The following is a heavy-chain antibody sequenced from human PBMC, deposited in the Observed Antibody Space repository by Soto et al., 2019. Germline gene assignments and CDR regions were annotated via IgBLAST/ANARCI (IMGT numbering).Heavy chain of an antibody. J-gene: IGHJ3*02. V-gene: IGHV1-58*02. CDR3: AAGVTYDGNFAI. D-gene: IGHD5-12*01. CDR1: GFTFTSSA. CDR2: IVVGSGNT. Sequence: QLQLVQSGPEVKKPGTSVKVSCKASGFTFTSSAMQWVRQARGQRLEWIGWIVVGSGNTNYAQKVHERVSITRDMSTRTAYMELSSLRSEDTAVYYCAAGVTYDGNFAIWGQGTMVTVSS.